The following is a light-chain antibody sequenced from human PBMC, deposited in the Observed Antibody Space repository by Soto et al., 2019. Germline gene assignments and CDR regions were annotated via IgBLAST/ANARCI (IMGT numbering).Light chain of an antibody. CDR3: QHYGTSAL. CDR1: QSVSDMY. CDR2: AS. J-gene: IGKJ3*01. V-gene: IGKV3-20*01. Sequence: EIVLTQSPGTLSLSPGERATLSCRASQSVSDMYLAWYQQKAGQAPRLLIYASNRATGIPDRFSGSGSGTDFTLTISRLEPEDFAVYYCQHYGTSALFGPGTKVDIK.